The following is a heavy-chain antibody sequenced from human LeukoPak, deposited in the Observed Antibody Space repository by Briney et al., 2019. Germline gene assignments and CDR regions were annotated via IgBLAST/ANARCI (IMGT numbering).Heavy chain of an antibody. V-gene: IGHV4-4*07. D-gene: IGHD1-1*01. CDR2: IYTSGST. J-gene: IGHJ4*02. CDR1: GGSISNYC. CDR3: ARDTTGTTGQGFDY. Sequence: SETLSLTCTVSGGSISNYCWSWIRQPAGKGLEWIGRIYTSGSTNYNPSLKSRVTMSVDTSKNQFSLKLSSVTAADTAVYYCARDTTGTTGQGFDYWGQGTLVTVSS.